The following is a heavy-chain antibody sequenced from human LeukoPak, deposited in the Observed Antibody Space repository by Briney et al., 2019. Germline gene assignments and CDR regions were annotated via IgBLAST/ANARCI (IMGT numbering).Heavy chain of an antibody. CDR1: GFTFSSYW. D-gene: IGHD3-22*01. J-gene: IGHJ4*02. V-gene: IGHV3-74*01. Sequence: GGSLRLSCAASGFTFSSYWMHWVRHAPGKGLVWVSRINSDGSSTSYADSAKGRFTISRDNAKNTLYLQMNSLRAEDTAVYYCARDRDSSGYPYFDYWGQGTLVTVSS. CDR2: INSDGSST. CDR3: ARDRDSSGYPYFDY.